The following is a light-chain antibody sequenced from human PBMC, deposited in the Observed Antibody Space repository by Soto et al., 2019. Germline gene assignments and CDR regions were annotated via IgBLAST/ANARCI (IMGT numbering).Light chain of an antibody. Sequence: EIVLTQSPGTLSLSPGERATLSCRASQSISSSYLAWYQQKPGQAPRLLVYGASSRATGTPDRFSGSGSGTDFTLTISRLEPEXFAVYYCQQYGSSRFTFGPGTKVDIK. CDR2: GAS. J-gene: IGKJ3*01. CDR1: QSISSSY. CDR3: QQYGSSRFT. V-gene: IGKV3-20*01.